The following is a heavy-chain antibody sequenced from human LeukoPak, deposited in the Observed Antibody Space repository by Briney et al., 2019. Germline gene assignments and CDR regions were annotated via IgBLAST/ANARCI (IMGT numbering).Heavy chain of an antibody. V-gene: IGHV1-18*01. J-gene: IGHJ5*02. Sequence: ASVKVSCKASGYTFTSYGISWVRQAPGQGLEWMGWISAYNGNTNYAQKLQGRVTMTTDTSTSTAYMELRSLRADDTALYYCARDLGHQGYRWFDPWGQGTLVTVSS. CDR2: ISAYNGNT. D-gene: IGHD1-1*01. CDR3: ARDLGHQGYRWFDP. CDR1: GYTFTSYG.